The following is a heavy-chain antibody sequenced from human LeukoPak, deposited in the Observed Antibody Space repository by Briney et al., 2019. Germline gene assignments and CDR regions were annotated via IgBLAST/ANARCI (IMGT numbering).Heavy chain of an antibody. CDR3: ARGILYSNPEWFDP. Sequence: GGSLRLSCAASGFTFDDYGMSWVRQAPGKGLEWVSGINWNGGSTGYADSVKGRFTISRDNAKNSPYLQMNSLRAEDTALYYCARGILYSNPEWFDPWGQGTLVTVSS. CDR1: GFTFDDYG. J-gene: IGHJ5*02. CDR2: INWNGGST. V-gene: IGHV3-20*04. D-gene: IGHD4-11*01.